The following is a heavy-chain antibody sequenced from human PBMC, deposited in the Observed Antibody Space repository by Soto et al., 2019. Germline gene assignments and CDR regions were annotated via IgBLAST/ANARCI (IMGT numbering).Heavy chain of an antibody. J-gene: IGHJ1*01. V-gene: IGHV3-48*02. CDR1: GFPFSSYA. CDR3: ARDLSH. Sequence: DVQLVGSGGGLVQPGGSLRLSCVASGFPFSSYAMHWVRQAPGKGLEWISYINGASTTTFYGDSVKGRFTVSRDNAKSSVYLQMSSLRYEDTAFYYCARDLSHWGQGMLVTVSS. CDR2: INGASTTT.